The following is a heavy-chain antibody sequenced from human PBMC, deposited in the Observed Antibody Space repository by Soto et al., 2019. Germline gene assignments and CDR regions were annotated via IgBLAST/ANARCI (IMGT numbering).Heavy chain of an antibody. CDR1: GFTFSSYA. D-gene: IGHD1-26*01. J-gene: IGHJ4*02. Sequence: EVQLLESGGGLVQPGGSLRLSCAASGFTFSSYAMRWVRQAPGKGLEWVSAISGSGDSTYYADSVKGRFTISRDNSKNTLYLQMNSLRGEDTAVYHCARRGSGSYYDYCGQGTLVTVSS. V-gene: IGHV3-23*01. CDR2: ISGSGDST. CDR3: ARRGSGSYYDY.